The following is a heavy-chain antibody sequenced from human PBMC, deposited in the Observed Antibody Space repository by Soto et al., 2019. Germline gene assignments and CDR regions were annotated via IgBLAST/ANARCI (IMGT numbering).Heavy chain of an antibody. CDR1: GHTLTELS. Sequence: QVQVEQSGTEVKKPGASVKVSCKVSGHTLTELSIHWVRQAPGKGLEWMGGFDPEDGETVYAQKFQGRVTMTEDTYTDTAYMELSSLRSEDAAVYYCSIRRLRWLQSPFDYSGQGTQVLVSS. J-gene: IGHJ4*02. CDR2: FDPEDGET. D-gene: IGHD4-17*01. V-gene: IGHV1-24*01. CDR3: SIRRLRWLQSPFDY.